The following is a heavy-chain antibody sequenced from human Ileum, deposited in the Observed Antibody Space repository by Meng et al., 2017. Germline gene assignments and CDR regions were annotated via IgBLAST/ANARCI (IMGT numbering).Heavy chain of an antibody. D-gene: IGHD2-2*01. CDR3: AKDRCSITSCRFES. Sequence: GESLKISCAASGFIFSNYAMTWVRQAPGKGLEWVSAISGTGDYTYSAESVKGRFTISRDNSKNTLYMQLSSLRAEDTAVYYCAKDRCSITSCRFESWGQGTLVTVSS. V-gene: IGHV3-23*01. J-gene: IGHJ4*02. CDR2: ISGTGDYT. CDR1: GFIFSNYA.